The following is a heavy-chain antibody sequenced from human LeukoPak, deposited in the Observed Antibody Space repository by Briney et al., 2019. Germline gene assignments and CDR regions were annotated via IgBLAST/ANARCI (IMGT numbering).Heavy chain of an antibody. V-gene: IGHV4-59*08. CDR1: GGSISSYY. Sequence: SETLSLTCTVSGGSISSYYWSWIRQPSGKGLEWIGYIYYSGSTNYNPSLKSRVTISVDTSKNQFSLKLSSVTAADTAVYYCARTTRDKNYYYYYGMDVWGQGTTVTVSS. CDR3: ARTTRDKNYYYYYGMDV. J-gene: IGHJ6*02. CDR2: IYYSGST. D-gene: IGHD1-1*01.